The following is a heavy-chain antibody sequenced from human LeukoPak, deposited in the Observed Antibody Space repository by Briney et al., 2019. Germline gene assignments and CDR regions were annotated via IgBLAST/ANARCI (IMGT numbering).Heavy chain of an antibody. D-gene: IGHD1-26*01. CDR1: GYTFTSYS. J-gene: IGHJ4*02. V-gene: IGHV1-18*01. Sequence: ASVKVSCKASGYTFTSYSFSWVRQAPGQGLEWQGWISAYNGNTNYAQKIQGRVTMTTDTSTSTTYMELRSLKSDDTAVYYCARVVTGSYYIDYWGQGTLVTVSS. CDR3: ARVVTGSYYIDY. CDR2: ISAYNGNT.